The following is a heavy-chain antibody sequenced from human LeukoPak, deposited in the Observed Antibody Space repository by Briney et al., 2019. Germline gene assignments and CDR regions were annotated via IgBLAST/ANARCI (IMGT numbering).Heavy chain of an antibody. J-gene: IGHJ4*02. CDR3: AKDLIVRATTGEDYFDY. CDR2: ISGSGGST. D-gene: IGHD1-26*01. CDR1: GFTFSSYA. Sequence: GRSLRLSCAASGFTFSSYAMSWVRQAPGKGLEWVSAISGSGGSTYYADSVKGRFTISRDNSKNTLYLQMNSLRAEDTAVYYCAKDLIVRATTGEDYFDYWGQGTLVTVSS. V-gene: IGHV3-23*01.